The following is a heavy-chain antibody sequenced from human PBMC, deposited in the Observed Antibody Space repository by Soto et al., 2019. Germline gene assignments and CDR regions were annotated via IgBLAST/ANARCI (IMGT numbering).Heavy chain of an antibody. V-gene: IGHV3-30-3*01. CDR2: VSYDGSNK. CDR1: GFTLSSYA. J-gene: IGHJ4*02. Sequence: GGSLRLSCAASGFTLSSYAMHWVRQAPGKGLEWVTSVSYDGSNKNYADSVKGRFTISRDSSKNTLYLQMNSLRAEDTAVYYCARDNGYGSTWYVVDYWGQGALVTSPQ. D-gene: IGHD6-13*01. CDR3: ARDNGYGSTWYVVDY.